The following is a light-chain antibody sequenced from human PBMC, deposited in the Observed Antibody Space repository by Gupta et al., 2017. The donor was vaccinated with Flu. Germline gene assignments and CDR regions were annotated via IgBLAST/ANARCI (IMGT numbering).Light chain of an antibody. V-gene: IGKV2-28*01. CDR2: LGS. CDR1: QSLLHSNGYNY. Sequence: DIVMTQSPLSLPVTPGEPASISCRSSQSLLHSNGYNYLDWYLQKPWQSPQLLVYLGSNRASGVPDRFSCSGSGTDFTLKISRVEAEDVGVYYCMQALQTPLTFGGWTRVEIK. CDR3: MQALQTPLT. J-gene: IGKJ4*01.